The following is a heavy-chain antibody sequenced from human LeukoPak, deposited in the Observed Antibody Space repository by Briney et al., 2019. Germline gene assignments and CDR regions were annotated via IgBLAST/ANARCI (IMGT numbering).Heavy chain of an antibody. CDR2: IYTSGST. Sequence: SETLSLTCTVSGGSISSYYWSWIRQPAGKGLEWIGRIYTSGSTNYNPSLKSRVTMAVDTSKNQFSLKLSSVTAADTAVYYCAREPRIAAAGTNAFDIWGQGTMVTVSS. CDR1: GGSISSYY. D-gene: IGHD6-13*01. J-gene: IGHJ3*02. CDR3: AREPRIAAAGTNAFDI. V-gene: IGHV4-4*07.